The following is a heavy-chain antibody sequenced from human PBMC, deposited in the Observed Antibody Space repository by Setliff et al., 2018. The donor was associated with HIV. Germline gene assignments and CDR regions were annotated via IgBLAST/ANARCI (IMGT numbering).Heavy chain of an antibody. CDR2: IYTSGNT. CDR1: GGSISSHY. Sequence: TSETLSLTCTVPGGSISSHYWSWIRQPAGKGLEWIGRIYTSGNTNYNPSLKSRVTMSVDTSKNQFSLKLSSVTAADTAVYYCARDSELGLNYHYGMDVWGQGTTVTVSS. CDR3: ARDSELGLNYHYGMDV. V-gene: IGHV4-4*07. D-gene: IGHD1-26*01. J-gene: IGHJ6*02.